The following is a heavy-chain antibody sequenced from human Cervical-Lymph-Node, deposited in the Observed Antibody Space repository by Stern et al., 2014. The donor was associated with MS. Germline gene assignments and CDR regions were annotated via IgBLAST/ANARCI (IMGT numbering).Heavy chain of an antibody. Sequence: QLQLQESGPGLVKPSDTLSLTCTVSDDSISDYYWSWVRQSPGKGLEWIGFIYQTGRTEYNPFLQNRVTISMDTSKNQFSLKVASVTAADTAVYYCARGHDRSSGRPDFWGQGTLVTVSS. CDR1: DDSISDYY. CDR3: ARGHDRSSGRPDF. CDR2: IYQTGRT. V-gene: IGHV4-59*07. J-gene: IGHJ4*02. D-gene: IGHD6-6*01.